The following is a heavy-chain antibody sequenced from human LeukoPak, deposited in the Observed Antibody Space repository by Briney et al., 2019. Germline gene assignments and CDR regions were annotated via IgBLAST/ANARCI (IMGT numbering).Heavy chain of an antibody. J-gene: IGHJ4*02. D-gene: IGHD6-19*01. CDR3: ARAPPEGQWLVLIDY. Sequence: ASVKVSCKASGYTFTSYGISWVRQAPGQGLEWMGWISAYNGNTNYAQKLQGRVTMTTDTYTSTAYMELRSLRSDDTAVYYCARAPPEGQWLVLIDYWGQGTLVTVSS. V-gene: IGHV1-18*01. CDR2: ISAYNGNT. CDR1: GYTFTSYG.